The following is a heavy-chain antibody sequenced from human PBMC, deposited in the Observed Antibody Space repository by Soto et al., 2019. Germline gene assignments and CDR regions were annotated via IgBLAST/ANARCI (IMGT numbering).Heavy chain of an antibody. Sequence: QITLKESGPTLGKPTQTLTLPCTFSGCSLSTMGVGVGWIRQPPGKPREWLALIYWDDDKRYSPSLKSRLTITKDTSKKQVVLTMTNMDPVDTATYYCAHYDILTGPDYWGQGTLVTVSS. CDR1: GCSLSTMGVG. V-gene: IGHV2-5*02. CDR3: AHYDILTGPDY. D-gene: IGHD3-9*01. CDR2: IYWDDDK. J-gene: IGHJ4*02.